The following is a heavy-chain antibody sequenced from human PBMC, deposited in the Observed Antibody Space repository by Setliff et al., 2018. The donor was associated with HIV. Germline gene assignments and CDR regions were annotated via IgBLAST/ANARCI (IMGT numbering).Heavy chain of an antibody. CDR1: GYTFTSYG. CDR3: ARAEGRAVAGLRDAFDI. V-gene: IGHV1-18*01. CDR2: TSAYNGNT. Sequence: ASVKVSCKASGYTFTSYGISWVRQAPGQGLEWMGWTSAYNGNTNYAQKLQGRVTMTTDTSTSTAYMELRSLRSDNTAVYYCARAEGRAVAGLRDAFDIWGQGTRVTVSS. J-gene: IGHJ3*02. D-gene: IGHD6-19*01.